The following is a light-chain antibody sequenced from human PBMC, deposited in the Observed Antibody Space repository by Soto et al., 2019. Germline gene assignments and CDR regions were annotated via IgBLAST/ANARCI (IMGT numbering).Light chain of an antibody. V-gene: IGKV3-20*01. CDR1: QSVDSN. J-gene: IGKJ1*01. Sequence: EIVLTQSPGTLSLSPGERATLSCRASQSVDSNLAWYQQKPGQAPRLLIFGASTRATGIPARFSGSGSGTDFTLTISSLETEDFAVYYCQQYGSSTWTFGQGTKVDIK. CDR2: GAS. CDR3: QQYGSSTWT.